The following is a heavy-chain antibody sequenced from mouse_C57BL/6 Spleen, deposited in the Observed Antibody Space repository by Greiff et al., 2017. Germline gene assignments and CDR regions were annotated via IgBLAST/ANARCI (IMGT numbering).Heavy chain of an antibody. V-gene: IGHV1-53*01. CDR1: GYTFTSYW. Sequence: QVQLQQPGTELVKPGASVKLSCKASGYTFTSYWMHWVKQRPGQGLEWIGNINPSNGGTNYNEKFKSKATLTVDNSSSTAYMQLISLTSEDSAVYDCARSPSCWYCDVWGTGTTVTVSS. D-gene: IGHD2-10*02. CDR2: INPSNGGT. CDR3: ARSPSCWYCDV. J-gene: IGHJ1*03.